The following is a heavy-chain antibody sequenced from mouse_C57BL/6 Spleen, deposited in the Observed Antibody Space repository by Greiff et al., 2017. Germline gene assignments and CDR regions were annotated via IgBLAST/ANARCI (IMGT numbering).Heavy chain of an antibody. D-gene: IGHD1-1*01. J-gene: IGHJ3*01. CDR1: GYTFTSYS. CDR3: ARESYGSSSFAY. CDR2: IYPSDSET. V-gene: IGHV1-61*01. Sequence: QVQLQQPGAELVRPGSSVKLSCKASGYTFTSYSMDWVKQRPGQGLEWIGNIYPSDSETHYNQKFKDKATLTVDKSSSTAYMQLSSLTSEDSAVYYCARESYGSSSFAYWGQGTLVTVSA.